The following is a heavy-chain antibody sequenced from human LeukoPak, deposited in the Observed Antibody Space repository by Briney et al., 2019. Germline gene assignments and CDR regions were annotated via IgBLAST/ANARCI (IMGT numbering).Heavy chain of an antibody. Sequence: PGGSLRLSCEASGFTFSAYAMTWVRQAPGKGLEWVSSIGSDNKSHYSESVKGRFAISRDNSKSIVFLQLNSLRAEDTALYYCAKDRETTASGTFDYWGQGALVTVSS. CDR1: GFTFSAYA. CDR3: AKDRETTASGTFDY. D-gene: IGHD6-13*01. V-gene: IGHV3-23*01. J-gene: IGHJ4*02. CDR2: IGSDNKS.